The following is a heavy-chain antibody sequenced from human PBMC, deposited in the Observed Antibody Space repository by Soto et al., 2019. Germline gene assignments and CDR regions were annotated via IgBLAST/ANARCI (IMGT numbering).Heavy chain of an antibody. CDR1: GFTFSSYA. Sequence: QPGGSLSLSCAASGFTFSSYAMRWVRQAPGKGLEWVAVISYDGSNKYYADSVKGRFTISRDNSKNTLYLQMNSLRAEDTAVYYCARDSLYPSEVEWLPLLGAGNYYGMDVWGQGTTVTVSS. CDR3: ARDSLYPSEVEWLPLLGAGNYYGMDV. D-gene: IGHD3-3*01. V-gene: IGHV3-30-3*01. CDR2: ISYDGSNK. J-gene: IGHJ6*02.